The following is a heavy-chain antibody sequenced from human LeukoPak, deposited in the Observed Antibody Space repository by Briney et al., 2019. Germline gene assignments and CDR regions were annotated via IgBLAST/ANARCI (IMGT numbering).Heavy chain of an antibody. CDR2: TYYSGST. Sequence: PSETLSLTCTVFGGSISSGDYYWSWIRQPPGKGLEWIGYTYYSGSTYYNPSLKSRVTISVDTSKNQFSLKLSSVTAADTAVYYCAREDYGDYSSVYWGQGTLVTVSS. D-gene: IGHD4-17*01. CDR1: GGSISSGDYY. V-gene: IGHV4-30-4*01. CDR3: AREDYGDYSSVY. J-gene: IGHJ4*02.